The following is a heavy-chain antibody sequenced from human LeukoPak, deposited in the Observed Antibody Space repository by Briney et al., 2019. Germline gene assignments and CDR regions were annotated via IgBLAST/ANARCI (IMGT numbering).Heavy chain of an antibody. CDR2: INSDGSGT. J-gene: IGHJ5*02. V-gene: IGHV3-74*01. CDR3: ATRLAYSSSWYHPFDP. D-gene: IGHD6-13*01. Sequence: GGSLRLSCAASGFTFSSYWMHWVRQAPGKGLVWVSRINSDGSGTSYADSVKGRFTISRDNAKNTLYLRMNSLRAEDTAVYYCATRLAYSSSWYHPFDPWGQGTLVTVSS. CDR1: GFTFSSYW.